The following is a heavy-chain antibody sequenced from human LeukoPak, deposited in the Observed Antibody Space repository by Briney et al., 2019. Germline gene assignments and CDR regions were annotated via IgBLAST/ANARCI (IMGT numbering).Heavy chain of an antibody. J-gene: IGHJ5*02. D-gene: IGHD2-15*01. CDR2: ISASSNFI. CDR3: ARAPGYCSGSDCYSYSPYDA. CDR1: GFTFSTHS. V-gene: IGHV3-21*04. Sequence: GGSLRLSCAASGFTFSTHSMYWVRQAPGKGLEWVSSISASSNFIHYAESVRGRFTISRDNAKNSLYLQMNSLGAQDTAVYYCARAPGYCSGSDCYSYSPYDAWGQGTLVAVSS.